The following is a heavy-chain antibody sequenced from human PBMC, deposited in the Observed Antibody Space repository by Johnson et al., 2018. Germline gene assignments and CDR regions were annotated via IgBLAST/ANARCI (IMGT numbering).Heavy chain of an antibody. J-gene: IGHJ3*02. CDR1: GFTFRSYG. D-gene: IGHD3-10*01. V-gene: IGHV3-30*18. CDR2: ISYDGSNK. CDR3: AKDRGDDAFDI. Sequence: QVQLVQSGGGVVQPGRSLRLSCAASGFTFRSYGMHWVRQAPGKGLEWVAVISYDGSNKYYADSVKGRFTISRDNSKNTLYMKMNSLRVEDTAVFYCAKDRGDDAFDIWGQGTMVTVSS.